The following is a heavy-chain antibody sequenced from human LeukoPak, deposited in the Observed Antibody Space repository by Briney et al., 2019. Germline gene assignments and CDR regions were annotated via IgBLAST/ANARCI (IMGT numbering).Heavy chain of an antibody. V-gene: IGHV1-69*04. J-gene: IGHJ4*02. CDR3: ARAFGFDWPPY. Sequence: SVKVSCKASGGTFSSYAISWVRQAPGQGLEWMGRIIPILGIANYAQKFQGRVTITADKSTSTAYMELSSLRSEDTAVYYCARAFGFDWPPYWGQGTLVTVSS. CDR2: IIPILGIA. CDR1: GGTFSSYA. D-gene: IGHD3-9*01.